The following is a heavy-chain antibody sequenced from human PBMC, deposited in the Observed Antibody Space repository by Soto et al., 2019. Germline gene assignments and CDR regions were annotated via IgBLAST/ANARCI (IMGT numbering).Heavy chain of an antibody. CDR2: ISSGGSTI. Sequence: PVGSLRLSCAASGFTFSDYYMSWIRQAPGKGLEWVSYISSGGSTIYYADSVKGRFTISRDNAKNSLYLQMNSLRAEDTAVYYCARDRGSGWYFDYWGQGTLVTVSS. CDR1: GFTFSDYY. J-gene: IGHJ4*02. V-gene: IGHV3-11*01. D-gene: IGHD6-19*01. CDR3: ARDRGSGWYFDY.